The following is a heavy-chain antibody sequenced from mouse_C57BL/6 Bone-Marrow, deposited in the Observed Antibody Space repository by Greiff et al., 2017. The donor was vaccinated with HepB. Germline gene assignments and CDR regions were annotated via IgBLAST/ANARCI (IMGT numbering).Heavy chain of an antibody. CDR1: GYTFTSYW. J-gene: IGHJ3*01. D-gene: IGHD1-2*01. Sequence: QVQLQQPGAELVRPGTSVKLSCKASGYTFTSYWMHWVKQRPGQGLEWIGVIDPSDSYTNYNQKFKGKATLTVDTSSSTAYMQLSSLTSEDSAVYYCARSFDYGTWFAYGGQGTLVTVSA. CDR3: ARSFDYGTWFAY. V-gene: IGHV1-59*01. CDR2: IDPSDSYT.